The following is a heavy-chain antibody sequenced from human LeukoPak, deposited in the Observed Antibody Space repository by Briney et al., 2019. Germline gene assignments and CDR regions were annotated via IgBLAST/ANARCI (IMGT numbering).Heavy chain of an antibody. CDR2: IKQDGREK. J-gene: IGHJ3*02. Sequence: GGSMRLAWAAYGFTFSTYWMTWDRQAPGKGLEWMDKIKQDGREKYYGDSGKGRFTISRDKARNSLCRQINSLRVEDTAVYYCARDKRPGLDDAFDIWGQGTMVTVSS. V-gene: IGHV3-7*01. CDR3: ARDKRPGLDDAFDI. CDR1: GFTFSTYW.